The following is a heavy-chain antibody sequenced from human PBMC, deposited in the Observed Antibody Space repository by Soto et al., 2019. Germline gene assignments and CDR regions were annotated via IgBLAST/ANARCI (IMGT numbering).Heavy chain of an antibody. CDR1: GFAFTNYA. D-gene: IGHD5-12*01. Sequence: QVQLVESGGGVVQPGRSLRLSCEASGFAFTNYAMHWVRQAPGKGLDWVAVISYDGSYIYYADSVKGRFTISRDNSKNTVYLHRNSLRAEDTAVYYCTNLYIGGDFDYWGQGTLVTVSS. CDR3: TNLYIGGDFDY. J-gene: IGHJ4*02. V-gene: IGHV3-30-3*01. CDR2: ISYDGSYI.